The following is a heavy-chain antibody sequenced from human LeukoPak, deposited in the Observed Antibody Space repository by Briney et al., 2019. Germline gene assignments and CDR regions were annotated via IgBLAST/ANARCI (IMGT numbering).Heavy chain of an antibody. J-gene: IGHJ4*02. CDR1: GFTFSSYW. CDR2: IKEDGSEK. D-gene: IGHD1-26*01. CDR3: ARDHHPSYCLPDY. Sequence: GGSLGLSCAVSGFTFSSYWMTWVRQAPGKGLEWVASIKEDGSEKYYGNSVKGRFTISRDNAKNSLYLQMNSLRAEDTAVYYCARDHHPSYCLPDYWDQGTLATVTS. V-gene: IGHV3-7*04.